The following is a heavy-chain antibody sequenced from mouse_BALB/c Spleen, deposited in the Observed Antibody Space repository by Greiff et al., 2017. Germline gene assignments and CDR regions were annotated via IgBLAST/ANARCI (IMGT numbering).Heavy chain of an antibody. V-gene: IGHV1-37*01. D-gene: IGHD1-2*01. J-gene: IGHJ1*01. Sequence: EVKVEESGPELVKPGASVKISCKASGYSFTGYFMNWVKQSHGKSLEWIGRINPYNGDTFYNQKFKGKATLTVDKSSSTAHMELLSLTSEDSAVYYCGRHYYGYDWYFDVWGAGTTVTVSS. CDR2: INPYNGDT. CDR3: GRHYYGYDWYFDV. CDR1: GYSFTGYF.